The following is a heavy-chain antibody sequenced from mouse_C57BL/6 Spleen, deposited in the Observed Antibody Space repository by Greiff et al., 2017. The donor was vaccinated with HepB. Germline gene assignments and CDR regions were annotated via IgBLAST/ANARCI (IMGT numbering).Heavy chain of an antibody. D-gene: IGHD2-2*01. J-gene: IGHJ2*01. CDR3: ATMVTTGDFDY. Sequence: QVQLQQSGAELVKPGASVKISCKASGYAFSSYWMNWVKQRPGKGLEWIGQIYPGDGDTNYNGKFKGKATLTADKSSSTAYMQLSSLTSEDSAVYFCATMVTTGDFDYWGQGTTLTVSS. CDR1: GYAFSSYW. V-gene: IGHV1-80*01. CDR2: IYPGDGDT.